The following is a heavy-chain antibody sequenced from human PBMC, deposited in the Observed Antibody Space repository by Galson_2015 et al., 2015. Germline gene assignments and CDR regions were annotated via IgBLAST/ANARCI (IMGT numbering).Heavy chain of an antibody. Sequence: TLSLTCTVSGGSINSGALYWTWIRQRPGKGLEWIGYIHHSGTTYYLPSLKSRVTISVDASRSQFSLNLSSVTAADTAVYYCATYSSSTNCFDPWGQGTLVTVSS. CDR3: ATYSSSTNCFDP. J-gene: IGHJ5*02. CDR2: IHHSGTT. D-gene: IGHD6-13*01. CDR1: GGSINSGALY. V-gene: IGHV4-31*03.